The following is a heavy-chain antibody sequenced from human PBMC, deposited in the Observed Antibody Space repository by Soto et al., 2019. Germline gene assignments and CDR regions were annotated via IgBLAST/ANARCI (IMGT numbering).Heavy chain of an antibody. CDR2: IDQDGSTT. Sequence: EVQLVESGGGLVQPGGSLTLSCAASGFTFSSYWMNWVRQAPGKGLEWVANIDQDGSTTDYVGSVKGRFTISRDNAKKSLYLQMNSLRDEDTALYYCASDLYSGTADYWGQGTLVTVSS. CDR1: GFTFSSYW. D-gene: IGHD1-26*01. V-gene: IGHV3-7*05. J-gene: IGHJ4*02. CDR3: ASDLYSGTADY.